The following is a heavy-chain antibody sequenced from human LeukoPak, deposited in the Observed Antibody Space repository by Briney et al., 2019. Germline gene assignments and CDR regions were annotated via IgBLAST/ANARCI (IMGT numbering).Heavy chain of an antibody. J-gene: IGHJ4*02. CDR3: ARAYGSGSPTI. D-gene: IGHD3-10*01. CDR2: IYHSGST. V-gene: IGHV4-38-2*01. CDR1: GYSISSGYY. Sequence: KPSETLSLTCAVSGYSISSGYYWGWIRQPPGKGLEWIGSIYHSGSTYYNPSLKSRVTISVDTSKNQFSLKLSSVTAADTAVYYCARAYGSGSPTIWGQGTLVTVSS.